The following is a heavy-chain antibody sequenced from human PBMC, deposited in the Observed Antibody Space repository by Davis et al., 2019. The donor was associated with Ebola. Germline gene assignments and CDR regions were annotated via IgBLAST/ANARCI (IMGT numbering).Heavy chain of an antibody. CDR3: AKDGGSSRGYGMDV. V-gene: IGHV3-30*02. CDR2: IRYDGSNE. Sequence: GESLKISCAASGFTFSSYGMHWVRQAPGKGLEWVAFIRYDGSNEYYADSVKGRFTISRDNSKNTLYLQMNSLRAEDTAVYYCAKDGGSSRGYGMDVWGQGTTVTVSS. D-gene: IGHD6-13*01. CDR1: GFTFSSYG. J-gene: IGHJ6*02.